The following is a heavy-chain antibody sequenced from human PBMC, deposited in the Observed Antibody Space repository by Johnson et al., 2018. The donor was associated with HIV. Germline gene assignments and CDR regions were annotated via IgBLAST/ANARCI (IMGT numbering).Heavy chain of an antibody. D-gene: IGHD1-26*01. V-gene: IGHV3-7*03. Sequence: MQLVESGGGLVQPGGSLRLSCAASGFTFSSYWMSWVRQAPGKGLEWVANIKQDGSEKYYVDSVKGRFTISRDNAKNSLYLQMNSLRAEDTAVYYCAREGAPSARDFGAFDIWGQGTMVIVSS. J-gene: IGHJ3*02. CDR1: GFTFSSYW. CDR2: IKQDGSEK. CDR3: AREGAPSARDFGAFDI.